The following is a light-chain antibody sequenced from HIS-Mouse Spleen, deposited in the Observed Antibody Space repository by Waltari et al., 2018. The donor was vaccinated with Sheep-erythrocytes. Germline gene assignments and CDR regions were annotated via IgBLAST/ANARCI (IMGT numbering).Light chain of an antibody. CDR3: QAWDSSTAWNVV. CDR2: QAS. V-gene: IGLV3-1*01. Sequence: SYELTQPPSVSVSPGQTASITCSGDKLGDKYACWYQQKPGQSPVLVISQASKRPSGTPERFYGSNSGNTATLTISGTQAMDEADYYWQAWDSSTAWNVVFGGGTKLTVL. J-gene: IGLJ2*01. CDR1: KLGDKY.